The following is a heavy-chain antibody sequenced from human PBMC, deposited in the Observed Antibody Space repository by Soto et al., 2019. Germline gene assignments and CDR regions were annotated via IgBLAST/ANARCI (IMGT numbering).Heavy chain of an antibody. V-gene: IGHV3-73*01. CDR3: TRQDNDYDSSGYYDY. J-gene: IGHJ4*02. CDR2: IRSKANSYAT. D-gene: IGHD3-22*01. Sequence: GGSLRLSCAASGFTFDDYAMHWVRQASGKGLEWVGRIRSKANSYATAYAASVKGRFTISRDDSKNTAYLQMNSLKTEYTAVYYCTRQDNDYDSSGYYDYWGQGTLVTVSS. CDR1: GFTFDDYA.